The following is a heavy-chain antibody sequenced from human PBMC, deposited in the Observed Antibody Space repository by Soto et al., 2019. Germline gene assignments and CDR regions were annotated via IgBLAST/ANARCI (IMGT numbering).Heavy chain of an antibody. CDR1: GGSISSYY. Sequence: QVQLQESGPGLVKPSETLSLTCTVSGGSISSYYWSWIRQPAGKGLEWIGRIDTSGSTNYNPSLKSRVTMSVDTSKNQFSLKLSSVTAADTAVYYCARDWRYCTNGVCYPRGFDYWGQGTLVTVSS. D-gene: IGHD2-8*01. CDR2: IDTSGST. V-gene: IGHV4-4*07. CDR3: ARDWRYCTNGVCYPRGFDY. J-gene: IGHJ4*02.